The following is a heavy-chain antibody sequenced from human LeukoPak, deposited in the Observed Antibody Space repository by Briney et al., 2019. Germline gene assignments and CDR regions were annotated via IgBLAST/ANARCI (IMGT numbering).Heavy chain of an antibody. CDR3: AKDRGYIVVVVAATSWFDP. CDR2: ISGSGGST. J-gene: IGHJ5*02. CDR1: GSTVSSNY. Sequence: GGSLRLSCAASGSTVSSNYMSWVRQAPGKGLEWVSAISGSGGSTYYADSVKGRFTISRDNSKNTLYLQMNSLRAEDTAVYYCAKDRGYIVVVVAATSWFDPWGQGTLVTVSS. V-gene: IGHV3-23*01. D-gene: IGHD2-15*01.